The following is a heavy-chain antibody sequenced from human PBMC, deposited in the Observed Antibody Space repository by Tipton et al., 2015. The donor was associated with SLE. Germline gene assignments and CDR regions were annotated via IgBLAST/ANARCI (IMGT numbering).Heavy chain of an antibody. D-gene: IGHD6-13*01. V-gene: IGHV3-30*04. CDR1: GFTFRSYS. Sequence: SLRFSCAASGFTFRSYSMHWVRQAPGKGLEWVAVISYDDGSNKYSADSVKGRFTISRDNSKNTLYLQINSLRPEDTAVYYCARDGPRMAATGSNYYYYYMDVWGKGTTVTVSS. CDR3: ARDGPRMAATGSNYYYYYMDV. CDR2: ISYDDGSNK. J-gene: IGHJ6*03.